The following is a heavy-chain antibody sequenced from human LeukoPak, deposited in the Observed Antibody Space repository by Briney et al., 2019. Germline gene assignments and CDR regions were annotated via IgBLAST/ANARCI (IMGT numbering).Heavy chain of an antibody. CDR3: AEGNVLRYFDWFETFDY. Sequence: GGSLRLSCAASGFTFSSYAVSWVRQAPGKGLEWVSAISGSGGSTYYADPVKGRFTISRDNSKNTLYLQMNSLRAEDTAVYYCAEGNVLRYFDWFETFDYWGQGTLVTVSS. V-gene: IGHV3-23*01. D-gene: IGHD3-9*01. CDR1: GFTFSSYA. J-gene: IGHJ4*02. CDR2: ISGSGGST.